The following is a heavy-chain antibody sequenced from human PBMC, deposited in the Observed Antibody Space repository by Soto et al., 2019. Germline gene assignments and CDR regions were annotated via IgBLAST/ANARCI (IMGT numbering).Heavy chain of an antibody. V-gene: IGHV2-5*02. Sequence: QITLKESGPTLVRPTQTLTLTCAFSGFSLSTSGVGVGWIRQPPGKALEWLAVIYWDDSKHSSPSLRSRLTITKDTSKNQVVLTMTNMDPMDTGTYCCAHKGPEDWPLDYWGQGTLVTVSS. D-gene: IGHD3-9*01. CDR3: AHKGPEDWPLDY. CDR2: IYWDDSK. J-gene: IGHJ4*02. CDR1: GFSLSTSGVG.